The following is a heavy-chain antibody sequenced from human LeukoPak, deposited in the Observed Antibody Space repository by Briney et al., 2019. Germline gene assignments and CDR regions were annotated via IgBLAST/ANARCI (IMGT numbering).Heavy chain of an antibody. CDR3: ARDPY. CDR2: IKTDGITT. Sequence: GGSLRLSCAASGFTFNDAWAHWVRHAPVRGLVWVSLIKTDGITTRYADSVKGRFTISRDTAKNTVYLQMNSLRAEDTAVYYCARDPYWGQGILVTVSS. V-gene: IGHV3-74*01. CDR1: GFTFNDAW. J-gene: IGHJ4*02.